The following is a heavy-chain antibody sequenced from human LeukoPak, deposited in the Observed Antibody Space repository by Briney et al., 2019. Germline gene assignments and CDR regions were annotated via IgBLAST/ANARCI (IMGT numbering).Heavy chain of an antibody. J-gene: IGHJ3*01. CDR3: ARGSSRGPRDAFDF. D-gene: IGHD2-15*01. V-gene: IGHV1-18*01. CDR2: ISTYNGNT. CDR1: GYTFTSYG. Sequence: ASVKVSCKASGYTFTSYGISWVRQAPGQGLEWMGWISTYNGNTNYAQKLQGRVTMTRDMSTSTVYMELSSLISEDTAVYYCARGSSRGPRDAFDFWGQGTMVTLSS.